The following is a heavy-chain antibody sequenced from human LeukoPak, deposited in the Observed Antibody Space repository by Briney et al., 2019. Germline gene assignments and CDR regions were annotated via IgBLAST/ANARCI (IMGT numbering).Heavy chain of an antibody. Sequence: GGSLRLFCAASGFTFSDYYMSWIRQAPGKGLEWVSYISSSGSTIYYADSVKGRFTISRDNSKNTLYLQMNSLRAEDTAVYYCASIDIVATIWVYFDYWGQGTLVTVSS. CDR3: ASIDIVATIWVYFDY. CDR1: GFTFSDYY. CDR2: ISSSGSTI. V-gene: IGHV3-11*04. D-gene: IGHD5-12*01. J-gene: IGHJ4*02.